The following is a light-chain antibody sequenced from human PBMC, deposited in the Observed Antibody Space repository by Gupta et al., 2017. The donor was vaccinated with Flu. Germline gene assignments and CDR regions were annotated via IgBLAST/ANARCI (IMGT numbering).Light chain of an antibody. V-gene: IGLV1-44*01. CDR3: AAWDDSLNGHYV. Sequence: QSVLAQPPSASGTPGQRVTISCSGSSSNIGSNAVNWYQHVPGTSPKLLIYGSNQRPSGVPDRFAGSKSGTSASLAIRGLQSEDEADYYCAAWDDSLNGHYVFGTGTKVTVL. CDR1: SSNIGSNA. CDR2: GSN. J-gene: IGLJ1*01.